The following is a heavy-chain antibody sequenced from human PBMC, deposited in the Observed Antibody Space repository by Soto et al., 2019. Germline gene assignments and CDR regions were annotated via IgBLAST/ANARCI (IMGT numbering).Heavy chain of an antibody. Sequence: SETLSLTCAVSSGSISSSNWWSWVRQPPGKGLEWIGEIYHSGSTNYNPSLKSRVTISVDKSKNQFSLRLSSVTAADTAVYYCARTTYYDFWSGYQRGFYFDYWGQGTLVTVSS. J-gene: IGHJ4*02. CDR3: ARTTYYDFWSGYQRGFYFDY. CDR1: SGSISSSNW. V-gene: IGHV4-4*02. D-gene: IGHD3-3*01. CDR2: IYHSGST.